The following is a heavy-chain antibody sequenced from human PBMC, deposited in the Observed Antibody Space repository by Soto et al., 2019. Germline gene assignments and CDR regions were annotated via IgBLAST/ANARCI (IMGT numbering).Heavy chain of an antibody. V-gene: IGHV4-59*01. D-gene: IGHD1-7*01. CDR1: GGSISGYF. J-gene: IGHJ6*02. CDR2: THFSGST. Sequence: QVQLQESGPGLVKPSETLSLTCTVSGGSISGYFWSWIRQPPGKGLEWIGYTHFSGSTNYSPSLKRRVTMSVDTSKNQFSLRLSSVTSADTAVYFCARDKTGTTLNYYFGMDVWGQGTTVTVSS. CDR3: ARDKTGTTLNYYFGMDV.